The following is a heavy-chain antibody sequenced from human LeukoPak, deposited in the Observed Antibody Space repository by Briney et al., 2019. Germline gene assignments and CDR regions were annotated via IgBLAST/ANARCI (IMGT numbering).Heavy chain of an antibody. J-gene: IGHJ4*02. CDR2: ITSSSSYI. V-gene: IGHV3-21*01. CDR1: GFTFSSYG. Sequence: PGGTLRLSCAASGFTFSSYGMSWVRQAPGKGLEWVSSITSSSSYIFYADSVKGRFTISRDNAKNSLYLQMNSLRAEDTAVYCCATGGAMARRGDHWGQGTLVTVSS. D-gene: IGHD3-16*01. CDR3: ATGGAMARRGDH.